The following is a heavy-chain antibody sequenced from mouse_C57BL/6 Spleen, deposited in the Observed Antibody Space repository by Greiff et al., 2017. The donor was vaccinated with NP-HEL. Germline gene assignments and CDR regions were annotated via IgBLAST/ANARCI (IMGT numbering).Heavy chain of an antibody. CDR2: IDPSDSYT. D-gene: IGHD1-1*01. CDR3: TRTITTVEETFAY. CDR1: GYTFTSYW. V-gene: IGHV1-50*01. J-gene: IGHJ3*01. Sequence: QVQLQQSGAELVKPGASVKLSCKASGYTFTSYWMQWVKQRPGQGLEWIGEIDPSDSYTNYNQKFKGKATLTVDTSSSTAYMQLSSLTSEDSAVYYCTRTITTVEETFAYWGQGTLVTVSA.